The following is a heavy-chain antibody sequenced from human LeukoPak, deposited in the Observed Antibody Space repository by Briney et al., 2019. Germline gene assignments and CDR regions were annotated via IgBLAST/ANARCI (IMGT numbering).Heavy chain of an antibody. V-gene: IGHV3-23*01. Sequence: GGSLRLSCAASGFTFSSYAMSWVRQAPGKGLEWVSAISGSGGDSTYYADSVKGRFTISRDNSKNTLYVQVNSLGTEDTAAYYCAKGSYYDSSGSFYFDYWGQGTLVTVSS. D-gene: IGHD3-22*01. CDR1: GFTFSSYA. J-gene: IGHJ4*02. CDR3: AKGSYYDSSGSFYFDY. CDR2: ISGSGGDST.